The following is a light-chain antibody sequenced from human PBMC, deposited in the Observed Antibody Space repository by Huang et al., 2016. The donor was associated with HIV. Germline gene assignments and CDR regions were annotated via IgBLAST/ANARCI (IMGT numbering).Light chain of an antibody. CDR2: KVS. CDR3: IQGTYWPYT. V-gene: IGKV2-30*02. J-gene: IGKJ2*01. Sequence: DVVMTQSPLSLPVTLGQPASISCTSSQSLVHSDGNTYCNWFQQRPGHSPRRLIYKVSNRDSGVPDRFIGSWSGTDFTLKISRVEAEDVAVYYCIQGTYWPYTFGPGTRLEIQ. CDR1: QSLVHSDGNTY.